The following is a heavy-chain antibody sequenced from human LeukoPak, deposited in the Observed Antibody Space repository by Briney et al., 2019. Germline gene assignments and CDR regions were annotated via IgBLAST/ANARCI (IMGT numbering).Heavy chain of an antibody. D-gene: IGHD3-22*01. CDR2: IYTSGST. Sequence: PSETLSLTCTVSGGSISSYYWSWIRQPAGKGLEWIGRIYTSGSTNYNPSLKSRVTMSVDTSKNQFSLKLSSVTAADTAVYYCARDKPMTDYYYYYGMDVWGQGTTVTVSS. CDR3: ARDKPMTDYYYYYGMDV. CDR1: GGSISSYY. V-gene: IGHV4-4*07. J-gene: IGHJ6*02.